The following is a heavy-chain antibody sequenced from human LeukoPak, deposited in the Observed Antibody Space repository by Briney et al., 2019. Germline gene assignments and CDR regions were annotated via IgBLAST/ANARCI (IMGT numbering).Heavy chain of an antibody. CDR2: IYYSGST. J-gene: IGHJ4*02. V-gene: IGHV4-59*01. Sequence: KPSETLSLTCTVSGGSISSYYWSWIRQPPGKGLEWIGYIYYSGSTNYNPSLKSRVTISVDTSKNQFSLKLSSVTAADTAVYYCARTTPKVTMVVTPNYFDYWGQGTLVTVSS. D-gene: IGHD4-23*01. CDR1: GGSISSYY. CDR3: ARTTPKVTMVVTPNYFDY.